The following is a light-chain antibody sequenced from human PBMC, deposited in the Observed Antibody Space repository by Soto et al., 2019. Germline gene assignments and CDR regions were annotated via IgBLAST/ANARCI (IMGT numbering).Light chain of an antibody. CDR1: SSDIGSYND. CDR3: KSFTTSSTYV. V-gene: IGLV2-14*01. J-gene: IGLJ1*01. Sequence: QSVLTQPASVSGSPGHSIAISCIGTSSDIGSYNDVSWYQQHPGKAPKLMIYDVSNRPSGVSDRFSGSKSGNTASLTISGLQAEDEADYYCKSFTTSSTYVFGTGTKVTVL. CDR2: DVS.